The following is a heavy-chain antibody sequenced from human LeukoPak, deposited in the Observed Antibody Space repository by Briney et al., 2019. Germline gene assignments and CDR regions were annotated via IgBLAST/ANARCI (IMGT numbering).Heavy chain of an antibody. CDR3: GTGDPRFDY. J-gene: IGHJ4*02. V-gene: IGHV3-48*01. CDR1: GFSFSTYS. D-gene: IGHD7-27*01. Sequence: GGSLRLSCAASGFSFSTYSMHWVRQAPGQGLQWVSYISSGSSAIYYTDSVKGRFTITRDDAKNSVYLQMNSLRTEDTAVYYCGTGDPRFDYWGQGILVTVSS. CDR2: ISSGSSAI.